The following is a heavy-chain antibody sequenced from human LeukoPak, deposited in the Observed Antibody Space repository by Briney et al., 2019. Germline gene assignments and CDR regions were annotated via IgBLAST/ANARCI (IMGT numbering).Heavy chain of an antibody. Sequence: GGSLRLSCAASGFTFSSYAMHWVRQAPGKGLEWVAVISYDGSNKYYADSVKGRFTISRDNSKNTLYLQMNSLRAEDTAVYYCARGGDYDYVWGSYRCSWRLDVWGQGTTVTVSS. CDR1: GFTFSSYA. CDR3: ARGGDYDYVWGSYRCSWRLDV. CDR2: ISYDGSNK. J-gene: IGHJ6*02. V-gene: IGHV3-30*04. D-gene: IGHD3-16*02.